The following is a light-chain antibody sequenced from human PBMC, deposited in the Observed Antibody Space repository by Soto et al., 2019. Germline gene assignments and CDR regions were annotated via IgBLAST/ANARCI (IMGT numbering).Light chain of an antibody. CDR3: QQLDSFPLT. CDR1: QGISRW. CDR2: AAS. J-gene: IGKJ5*01. V-gene: IGKV1-12*01. Sequence: DIQMTQSPSSVSASVGDRVTITCRASQGISRWLAWYQKKPGRAPKLLIYAASSLQSGVPVRFSGSGSGTDFTLSISSLEPEDVATYYCQQLDSFPLTFGHGARLEI.